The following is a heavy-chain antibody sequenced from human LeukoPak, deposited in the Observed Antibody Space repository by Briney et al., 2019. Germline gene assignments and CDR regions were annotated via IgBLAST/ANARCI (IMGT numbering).Heavy chain of an antibody. D-gene: IGHD3-22*01. CDR2: IYYSGST. CDR3: ARLESRWLAHTFDY. J-gene: IGHJ4*02. Sequence: SETLSLTCTVSGGSISSSSYYWGWIRQPPGKGLEWIGSIYYSGSTYYNPSLKSRVTISVDTSKNQFSLKLSSVTAADTAVYYCARLESRWLAHTFDYWGQGTLVTVSS. CDR1: GGSISSSSYY. V-gene: IGHV4-39*01.